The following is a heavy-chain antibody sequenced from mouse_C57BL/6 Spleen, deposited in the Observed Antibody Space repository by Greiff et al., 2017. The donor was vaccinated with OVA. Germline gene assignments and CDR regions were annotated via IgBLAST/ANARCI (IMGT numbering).Heavy chain of an antibody. J-gene: IGHJ3*01. CDR1: GYAFSSYW. V-gene: IGHV1-80*01. CDR3: ARWASNWEGGFAY. CDR2: IYPGDGDT. D-gene: IGHD4-1*01. Sequence: SGAELVKPGASVKISCKASGYAFSSYWMNWVKQRPGKGLEWIGQIYPGDGDTNYNGKFKGKATLTADKSSSTAYMQLSSLTSEDSAVYFCARWASNWEGGFAYWGQGTLVTVSA.